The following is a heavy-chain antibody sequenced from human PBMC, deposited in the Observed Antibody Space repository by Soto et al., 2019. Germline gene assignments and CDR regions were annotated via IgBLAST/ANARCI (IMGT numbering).Heavy chain of an antibody. D-gene: IGHD6-6*01. CDR1: GYTFTSYG. CDR2: ISAYNGNT. J-gene: IGHJ5*02. V-gene: IGHV1-18*01. CDR3: AREGTYSSSSGWFDP. Sequence: QVQLVQSGAEVKKPGASVKVSCKASGYTFTSYGISWVRQAPGQGLEWMGWISAYNGNTNYAQKLQGRVTMTTATATSTANMELRSLRSDDTAVYDCAREGTYSSSSGWFDPWGQGTLVTVSS.